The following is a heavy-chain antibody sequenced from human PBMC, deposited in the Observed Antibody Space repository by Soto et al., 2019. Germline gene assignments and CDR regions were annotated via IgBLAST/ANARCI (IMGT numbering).Heavy chain of an antibody. V-gene: IGHV3-21*01. CDR1: GFTFSSYS. Sequence: GVLRLSCAASGFTFSSYSMNWVRQAPGKGLEWVSSISSSSSYIYYADSVKGRFTISRDNAKNSPYLQMNSLRAEDTAVYYCARVGGGYQLLHAFDIWGQGTMVTVSS. J-gene: IGHJ3*02. D-gene: IGHD2-2*01. CDR2: ISSSSSYI. CDR3: ARVGGGYQLLHAFDI.